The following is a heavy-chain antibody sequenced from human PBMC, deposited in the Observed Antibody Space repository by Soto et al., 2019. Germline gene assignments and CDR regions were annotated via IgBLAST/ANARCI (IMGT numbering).Heavy chain of an antibody. Sequence: GGSLRLSCAASGFTFSSYAMSWVRQAPGKGLEWVSAISGSGGSTYYADSVKGRFTISRDNSKNTLYLQMNSLRAEDTAVYYCAKDSGCGGDCPPYNWFDPWGQGTLVTVSS. CDR3: AKDSGCGGDCPPYNWFDP. CDR2: ISGSGGST. V-gene: IGHV3-23*01. D-gene: IGHD2-21*02. CDR1: GFTFSSYA. J-gene: IGHJ5*02.